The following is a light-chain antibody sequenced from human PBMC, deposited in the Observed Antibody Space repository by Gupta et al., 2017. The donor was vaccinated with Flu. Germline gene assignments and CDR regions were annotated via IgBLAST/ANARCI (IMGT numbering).Light chain of an antibody. J-gene: IGKJ1*01. CDR2: AAS. Sequence: PSSVSASVGDTVTITCRASQGISAWLAWYQQKPGKAPKLLMSAASTLESGVPTRFSGSGSGTDFTLTISRLQPEDFATYYCQRTDNFPWTFGQGTRVEIK. V-gene: IGKV1-12*01. CDR1: QGISAW. CDR3: QRTDNFPWT.